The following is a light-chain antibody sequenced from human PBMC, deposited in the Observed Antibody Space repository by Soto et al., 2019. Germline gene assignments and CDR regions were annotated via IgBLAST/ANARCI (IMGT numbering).Light chain of an antibody. CDR2: EVN. Sequence: QSALTQPPSASGSPGQSVTISCSGTSSDVGAYNYVSWYQQHPGKVPKLMVYEVNKRPSGVPDRFSGSKSGNTASLTVSGLQAEDEADYYCTSYAGGNNVFGTGTKLPS. V-gene: IGLV2-8*01. CDR1: SSDVGAYNY. J-gene: IGLJ1*01. CDR3: TSYAGGNNV.